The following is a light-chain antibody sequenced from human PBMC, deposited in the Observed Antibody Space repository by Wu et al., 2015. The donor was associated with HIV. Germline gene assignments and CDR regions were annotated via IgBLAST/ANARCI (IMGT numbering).Light chain of an antibody. CDR3: QQYDTSPVT. CDR1: QTINSNY. CDR2: GAS. J-gene: IGKJ4*01. V-gene: IGKV3-20*01. Sequence: EIVLTQSPGTLSLSPGERATLSCRASQTINSNYLAWYQQKPGQAPRLLIYGASSRATGVPDRFMGSGSGTDFTLTISRLEPEDFALYYCQQYDTSPVTFGGGTKVEIK.